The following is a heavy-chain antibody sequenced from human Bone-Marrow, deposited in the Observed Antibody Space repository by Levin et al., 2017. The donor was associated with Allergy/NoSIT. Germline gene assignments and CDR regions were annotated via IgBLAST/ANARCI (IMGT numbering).Heavy chain of an antibody. CDR3: TRDRGEWGQFYFDC. V-gene: IGHV3-33*01. J-gene: IGHJ4*02. CDR1: AFTFSAYG. D-gene: IGHD1-26*01. Sequence: GGSLRLSCAASAFTFSAYGMHWVRQAPGRGLEWVAVIWYDGSNRYYADSVKGRFTISRDNSKNTLSLQMNSLRAEDTAIYYCTRDRGEWGQFYFDCWGQGTLVTVSS. CDR2: IWYDGSNR.